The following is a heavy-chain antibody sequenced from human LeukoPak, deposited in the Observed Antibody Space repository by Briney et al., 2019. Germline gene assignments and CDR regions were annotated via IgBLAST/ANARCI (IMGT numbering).Heavy chain of an antibody. V-gene: IGHV1-18*01. CDR3: TTTYYDFWSGYHPAHYYYYMDV. J-gene: IGHJ6*03. D-gene: IGHD3-3*01. CDR1: GYTFTSYG. Sequence: ASVKVSCKASGYTFTSYGISWVRQAPGQGLEWMGWISAYSGNTNYAQKFQGRVTMTTDTSTSTAYMVLRSLRSDDAAVYYCTTTYYDFWSGYHPAHYYYYMDVWGKGTTVTVSS. CDR2: ISAYSGNT.